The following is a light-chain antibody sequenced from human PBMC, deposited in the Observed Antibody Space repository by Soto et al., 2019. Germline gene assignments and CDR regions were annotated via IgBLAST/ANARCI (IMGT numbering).Light chain of an antibody. CDR1: ESVSSS. CDR3: QQYKEWPPIT. CDR2: GAS. J-gene: IGKJ3*01. Sequence: EIFLTQSPATVSVSPGDRATLSCRASESVSSSLAWYQQKPGQAPRLLIYGASTRATGIPTRFSGSGSGTQFILTISSLHSDDFAVYYCQQYKEWPPITFGPGTRVDIK. V-gene: IGKV3-15*01.